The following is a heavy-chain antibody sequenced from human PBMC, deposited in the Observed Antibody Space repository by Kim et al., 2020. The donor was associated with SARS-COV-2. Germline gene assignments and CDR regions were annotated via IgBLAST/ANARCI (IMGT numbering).Heavy chain of an antibody. CDR3: ASRYNWNYDPAFDI. CDR2: IYSGGST. CDR1: GFTVSSNY. D-gene: IGHD1-7*01. V-gene: IGHV3-53*01. J-gene: IGHJ3*02. Sequence: GGSLRLSCAASGFTVSSNYMSWVRQAPGKGLEWVSVIYSGGSTYYADSVKGRFTISRDNSKNTLYLQMNSLRAEDTAVYYCASRYNWNYDPAFDIWGQGTMVTVSS.